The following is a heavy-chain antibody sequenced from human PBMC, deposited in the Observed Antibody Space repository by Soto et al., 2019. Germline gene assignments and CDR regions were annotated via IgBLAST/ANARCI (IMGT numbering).Heavy chain of an antibody. J-gene: IGHJ4*02. CDR2: IIPIFGTA. V-gene: IGHV1-69*13. Sequence: GASVKVSCKASGGTFSSYAISWVRQATGQGLEWMGGIIPIFGTANYAQKFQGRVTITADESTSKAYMELSSLRSEDTAVYYCAHGSGFGELFPVYWGQGTPVTVYS. CDR3: AHGSGFGELFPVY. D-gene: IGHD3-10*01. CDR1: GGTFSSYA.